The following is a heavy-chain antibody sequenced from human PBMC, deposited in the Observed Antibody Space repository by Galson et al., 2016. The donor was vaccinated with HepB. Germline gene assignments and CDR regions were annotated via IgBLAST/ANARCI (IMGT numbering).Heavy chain of an antibody. CDR3: AKDQGILRHFDWLTYDAFDM. CDR2: ISRTRQTI. CDR1: GFSFSSYS. Sequence: SLRLSCAVSGFSFSSYSMNWVRQAPGKGLEWVSFISRTRQTIYYADSVKGRFTISRDNAKNSLYLQMDSLRPEDTAVYYCAKDQGILRHFDWLTYDAFDMWGQGTMVTVSS. D-gene: IGHD3-9*01. J-gene: IGHJ3*02. V-gene: IGHV3-48*01.